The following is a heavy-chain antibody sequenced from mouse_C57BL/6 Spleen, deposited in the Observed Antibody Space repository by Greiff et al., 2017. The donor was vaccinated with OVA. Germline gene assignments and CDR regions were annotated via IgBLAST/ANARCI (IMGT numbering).Heavy chain of an antibody. CDR2: ISSGSSTI. Sequence: EVQRVESGGGLVKPGGSLKLSCAASGFTFSDYGMHWVRQAPEKGLEWVAYISSGSSTIYYADTVKGRFTISRDNAKNTLFLQMTSLRSEDTAMYYCARGGYGSSYVPFDYWGQGTTLTVSS. CDR3: ARGGYGSSYVPFDY. CDR1: GFTFSDYG. V-gene: IGHV5-17*01. D-gene: IGHD1-1*01. J-gene: IGHJ2*01.